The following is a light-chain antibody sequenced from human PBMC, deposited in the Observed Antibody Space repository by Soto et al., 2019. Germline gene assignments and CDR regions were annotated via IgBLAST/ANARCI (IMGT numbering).Light chain of an antibody. V-gene: IGLV1-40*01. CDR2: GNI. CDR3: QSFDSSLSGVV. Sequence: QPVLTQPPSESGAPGQRVTISCTGSSSNIGAGYEVHWYQQLPGTAPTLLIHGNINRPSGVPDRFSGSKSDTSASLAITGLQAEDEADYYCQSFDSSLSGVVFGGGTKLTVL. J-gene: IGLJ2*01. CDR1: SSNIGAGYE.